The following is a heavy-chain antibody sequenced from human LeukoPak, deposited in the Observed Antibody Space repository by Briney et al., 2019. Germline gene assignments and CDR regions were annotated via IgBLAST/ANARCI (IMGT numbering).Heavy chain of an antibody. D-gene: IGHD6-13*01. CDR1: GFTFSSYS. Sequence: AGGSLRLSCAGSGFTFSSYSMSWVRQAPGKGLEWVSVIYSGGSTYYADSVKGRFTISRDNFKNTLYLQMNSLRAEDTAVYYCASGLNKAAGEEVRDYWGQGTLVTVSS. CDR3: ASGLNKAAGEEVRDY. V-gene: IGHV3-53*01. CDR2: IYSGGST. J-gene: IGHJ4*02.